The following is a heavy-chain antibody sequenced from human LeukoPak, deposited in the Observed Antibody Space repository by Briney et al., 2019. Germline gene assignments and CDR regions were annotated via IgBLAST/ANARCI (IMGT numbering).Heavy chain of an antibody. Sequence: GASVKVSCKASGGTFSSYAISWVRQAPGQGLEWMGGIIPIFGTANYAQKFQGRVTITTDESTSTAYMELSSLRSEDTAVYYCASPAMITFGGVISRFDYWGQGTLVTVSS. D-gene: IGHD3-16*02. V-gene: IGHV1-69*05. CDR2: IIPIFGTA. CDR3: ASPAMITFGGVISRFDY. CDR1: GGTFSSYA. J-gene: IGHJ4*02.